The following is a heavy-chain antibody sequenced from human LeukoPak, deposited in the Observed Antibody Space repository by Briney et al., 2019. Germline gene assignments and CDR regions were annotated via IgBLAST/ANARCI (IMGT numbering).Heavy chain of an antibody. D-gene: IGHD5-24*01. Sequence: SVKVSCKASGGTFSSYAISWVRQAPGQGLEWMGGIIPIFGTANYAQKFQGRVTTTTDESTSTAYMELSSLRSEDTAVYYCASPGPGNGYSFAFDIWGQGTMVTVSS. CDR1: GGTFSSYA. CDR2: IIPIFGTA. J-gene: IGHJ3*02. V-gene: IGHV1-69*05. CDR3: ASPGPGNGYSFAFDI.